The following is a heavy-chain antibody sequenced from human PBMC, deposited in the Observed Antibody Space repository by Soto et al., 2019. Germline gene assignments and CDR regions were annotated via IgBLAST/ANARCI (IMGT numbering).Heavy chain of an antibody. Sequence: EVQLLESGGGLVQPGGSLRLSCAASGFTFRDYGMSWVRQAPGKGLVWVSAISSDGRSTYYADSVKGRFTISRDNSKNKLYLQMNSLRAEDTAVYYCAKNFAIGGKVGFDPWCQGTLLTVSS. CDR3: AKNFAIGGKVGFDP. V-gene: IGHV3-23*01. D-gene: IGHD1-26*01. J-gene: IGHJ5*02. CDR2: ISSDGRST. CDR1: GFTFRDYG.